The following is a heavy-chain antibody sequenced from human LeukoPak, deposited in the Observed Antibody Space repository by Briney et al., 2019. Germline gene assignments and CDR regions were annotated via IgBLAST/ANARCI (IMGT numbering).Heavy chain of an antibody. CDR3: AQQWLVLGAFDI. J-gene: IGHJ3*02. V-gene: IGHV3-23*01. Sequence: GGSLRLSCAASGFTFSSYAMSWVRQAPGKGLEWVSAISGSGGSTYYADSVKGRFTISRDNSKNTLYLQMNSLRAADTAVYYCAQQWLVLGAFDIWGRGTMVTVSS. CDR1: GFTFSSYA. D-gene: IGHD6-19*01. CDR2: ISGSGGST.